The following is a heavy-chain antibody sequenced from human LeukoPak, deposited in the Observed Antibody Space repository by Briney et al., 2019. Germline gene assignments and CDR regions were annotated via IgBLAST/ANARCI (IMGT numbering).Heavy chain of an antibody. CDR1: GFTYSSYA. CDR2: FSGSGGTT. J-gene: IGHJ6*03. D-gene: IGHD2-8*01. V-gene: IGHV3-23*01. CDR3: ANGNRCTSPNCLGYYYFYMDV. Sequence: GGSLRLSCAASGFTYSSYAMNWVRQAPGRGLEWVSGFSGSGGTTYYADSVKGRFTISRDNSKNTLYLQMNSLRAEDTAVYYCANGNRCTSPNCLGYYYFYMDVWGKGTTVTVSS.